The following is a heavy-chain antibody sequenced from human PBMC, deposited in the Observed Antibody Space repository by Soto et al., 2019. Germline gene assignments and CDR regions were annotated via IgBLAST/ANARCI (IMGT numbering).Heavy chain of an antibody. D-gene: IGHD1-7*01. CDR3: ASRDPGTSVDY. Sequence: QVQLQESGPGLVKPSGTLSLTCAVSGGSFTSNNWWTWVRQPPGQGVEWIGEIYRTGSTNYNPSLKTRVTISLDKSENKFSLKVTSLTAADTAVYYCASRDPGTSVDYWGQGTLVTVSS. CDR2: IYRTGST. J-gene: IGHJ4*02. CDR1: GGSFTSNNW. V-gene: IGHV4-4*02.